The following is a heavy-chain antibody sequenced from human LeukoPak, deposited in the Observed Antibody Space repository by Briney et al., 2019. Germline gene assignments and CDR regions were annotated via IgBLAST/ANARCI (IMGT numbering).Heavy chain of an antibody. CDR3: ARDGLRDYGSGSYNWLDP. Sequence: ASVKVSCKASGYTFTGYYMHWVRQAPGQGLEWMGWINPNSGGTNYAQKFQGRVTMTRDTSISTAYMELSRLRSDDTAVYYCARDGLRDYGSGSYNWLDPWGQGTLVTVSS. J-gene: IGHJ5*02. V-gene: IGHV1-2*02. D-gene: IGHD3-10*01. CDR1: GYTFTGYY. CDR2: INPNSGGT.